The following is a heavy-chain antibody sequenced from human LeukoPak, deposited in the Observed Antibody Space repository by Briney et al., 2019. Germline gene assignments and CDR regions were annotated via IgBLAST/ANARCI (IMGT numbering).Heavy chain of an antibody. J-gene: IGHJ4*02. CDR3: ARAYRTYYFDY. V-gene: IGHV4-31*03. CDR2: IYHSGSS. CDR1: GGSISSGGYY. D-gene: IGHD2-21*01. Sequence: PSETLSLTCTVSGGSISSGGYYWSWIRQHPGRGLEWIGDIYHSGSSDYNPSLKSRITISIDTSKTQFSLKLSSVTAADTAVYFCARAYRTYYFDYWGQGTLVTVSS.